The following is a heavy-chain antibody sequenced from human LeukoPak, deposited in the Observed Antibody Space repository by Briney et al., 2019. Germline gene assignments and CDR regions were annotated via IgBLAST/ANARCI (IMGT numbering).Heavy chain of an antibody. J-gene: IGHJ6*02. V-gene: IGHV1-2*02. CDR2: INPNSGGT. CDR1: GYTFTGYY. D-gene: IGHD1-1*01. CDR3: ARDRAHDPFSENGMDV. Sequence: ASVKVSCKASGYTFTGYYMHWVRQAPGQGLEWMGWINPNSGGTNYAQKFQGRVTMTRDTSISTAYMELSRLRSGDTAVYYCARDRAHDPFSENGMDVWGQGTTVTVSS.